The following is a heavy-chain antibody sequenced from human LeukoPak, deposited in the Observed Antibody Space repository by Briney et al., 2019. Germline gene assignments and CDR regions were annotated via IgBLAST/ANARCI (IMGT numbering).Heavy chain of an antibody. CDR2: INPNSGGT. Sequence: ASVKVSCKASGYTFTGYYMHWVRQAPGQGLEWMGWINPNSGGTNYAQKFQGRVTMTRDTSISTAYMELSRLRSVDTAVYYCARGDYGSGSYNDYWGQGTLVTVSS. CDR3: ARGDYGSGSYNDY. D-gene: IGHD3-10*01. V-gene: IGHV1-2*02. CDR1: GYTFTGYY. J-gene: IGHJ4*02.